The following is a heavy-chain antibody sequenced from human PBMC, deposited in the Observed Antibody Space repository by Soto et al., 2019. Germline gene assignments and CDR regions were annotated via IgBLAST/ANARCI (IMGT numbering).Heavy chain of an antibody. CDR2: VNAGNGTT. D-gene: IGHD3-22*01. CDR3: ARISGSYSWDY. J-gene: IGHJ4*02. CDR1: GYTFTGYA. Sequence: QVQLVQSGAEVKKPGASVKVSCKASGYTFTGYAMHWVRQAPGQRLEWMGWVNAGNGTTKHSQKFQGRVTITRDTSAGTAYMELSSLRSDDTAVDYCARISGSYSWDYWGQGTLVTVPS. V-gene: IGHV1-3*01.